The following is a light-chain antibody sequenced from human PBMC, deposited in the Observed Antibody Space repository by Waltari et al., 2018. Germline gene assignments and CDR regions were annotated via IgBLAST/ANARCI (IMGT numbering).Light chain of an antibody. J-gene: IGKJ4*01. Sequence: EIVLTQSPATLSLSPGERATLSCRASQSVSSYLAWYQQKPGQAPRLLIYEASNRATGIPARFSGSGSGTDFTLTISSLEPEDFAVYYCQQRSNWPRTFGGGTKVEIK. CDR3: QQRSNWPRT. CDR1: QSVSSY. CDR2: EAS. V-gene: IGKV3-11*01.